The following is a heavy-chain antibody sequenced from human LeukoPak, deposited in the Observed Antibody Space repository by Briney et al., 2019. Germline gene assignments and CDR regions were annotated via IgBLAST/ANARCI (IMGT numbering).Heavy chain of an antibody. CDR2: ISGSGGST. CDR1: GFTFRNYW. Sequence: GGSQRLSCAASGFTFRNYWMSWVRQAPGKGLEWVSAISGSGGSTYYADSVKGRFTISRYNSKNTLYLQMNSLRAEDTAVYYCAKGLAVAGLPFDYWGQGTLVTVSS. J-gene: IGHJ4*02. CDR3: AKGLAVAGLPFDY. D-gene: IGHD6-19*01. V-gene: IGHV3-23*01.